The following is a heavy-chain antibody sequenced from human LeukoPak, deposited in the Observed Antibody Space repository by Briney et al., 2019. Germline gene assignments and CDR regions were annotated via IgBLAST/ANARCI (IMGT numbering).Heavy chain of an antibody. V-gene: IGHV4-34*12. CDR3: PRTLAAIRR. D-gene: IGHD3-3*02. CDR2: IIHSGST. CDR1: SGSFTVYS. Sequence: PQSLSLTCPVYSGSFTVYSWGWIRQPPEKGREWIGEIIHSGSTNYNPSLKSRVTISVDTPRNQSSLNLSAVTAATRPVNSFPRTLAAIRRWGQRTLVTVSS. J-gene: IGHJ4*02.